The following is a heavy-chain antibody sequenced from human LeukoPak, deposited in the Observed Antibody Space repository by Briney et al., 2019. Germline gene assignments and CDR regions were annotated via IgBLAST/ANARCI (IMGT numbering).Heavy chain of an antibody. CDR3: VKDPTYFDY. V-gene: IGHV3-23*01. CDR2: ICANDGNT. J-gene: IGHJ4*02. Sequence: HPGGSLRLSCAASGLTFRNYAMSWVRQAPGKGLEWVSVICANDGNTYYADAVKGRFTISRDNSKDTLYLQMDSLRAEDTAIYYCVKDPTYFDYWGQGTLVTVSS. CDR1: GLTFRNYA.